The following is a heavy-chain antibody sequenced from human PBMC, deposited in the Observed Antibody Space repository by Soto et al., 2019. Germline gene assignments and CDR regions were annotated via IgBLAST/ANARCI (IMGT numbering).Heavy chain of an antibody. V-gene: IGHV3-30*18. J-gene: IGHJ6*02. Sequence: GGSLRLSCAASGFTFSSYGMHWVRQAPGKGLEWVAVISYDGSNKYYADSVKGRFTISRDNSKNTLYLQMNSLRAEDTAVYYCAKDRYAGTPKYYYYGMDVWGQGTTVTVSS. CDR3: AKDRYAGTPKYYYYGMDV. CDR1: GFTFSSYG. D-gene: IGHD6-13*01. CDR2: ISYDGSNK.